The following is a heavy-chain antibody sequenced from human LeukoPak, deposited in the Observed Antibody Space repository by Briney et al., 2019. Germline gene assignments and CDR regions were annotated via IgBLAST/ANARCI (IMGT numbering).Heavy chain of an antibody. J-gene: IGHJ4*02. CDR1: GGSISSDY. Sequence: PSETLSLTCTVSGGSISSDYWSWIRQPPGKGLEWIGYIYYSGSTNYNPSLKSRVTISVDTSKNQFSLKLSSVTAADTAVYYCASYYDSSGYIDYWGQGTLVTVSS. V-gene: IGHV4-59*08. D-gene: IGHD3-22*01. CDR3: ASYYDSSGYIDY. CDR2: IYYSGST.